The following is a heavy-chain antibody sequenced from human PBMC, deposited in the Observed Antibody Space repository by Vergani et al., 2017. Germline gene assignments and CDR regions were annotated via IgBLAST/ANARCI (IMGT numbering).Heavy chain of an antibody. CDR2: LTGGGGST. J-gene: IGHJ4*02. CDR3: VKAAGRYENFFDS. V-gene: IGHV3-23*01. Sequence: EVQLLESGGSLKQPGGSVRLSCAASGFTFSTYAMHWVRQAPGKGLEWVSALTGGGGSTYYADSFKGRFIISRDKSRDTRYLQMNSLRPEDTATYYCVKAAGRYENFFDSWGQGTLVTFSS. D-gene: IGHD1-26*01. CDR1: GFTFSTYA.